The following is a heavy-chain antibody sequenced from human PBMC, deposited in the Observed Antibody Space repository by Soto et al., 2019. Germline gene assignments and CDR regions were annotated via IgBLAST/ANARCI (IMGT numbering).Heavy chain of an antibody. CDR2: ISYDGSNK. D-gene: IGHD4-17*01. V-gene: IGHV3-30*18. Sequence: QVQLVESGGGVVQPGRSLRLSCAASGFTFSSYGMHWVRQAPGKGLEWVAVISYDGSNKYYADSVKGRFTISRDNSKNTLYLQMNSLRAEDTAVYYCAKDPLLYGDYDFDFDYWGQGTLVTVSS. J-gene: IGHJ4*02. CDR1: GFTFSSYG. CDR3: AKDPLLYGDYDFDFDY.